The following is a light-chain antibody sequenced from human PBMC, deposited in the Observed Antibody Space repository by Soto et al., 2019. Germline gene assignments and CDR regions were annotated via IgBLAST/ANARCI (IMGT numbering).Light chain of an antibody. CDR1: SSDVGGFKY. CDR2: VVS. CDR3: GSYTSSDSPDV. Sequence: QSALTQPASVSGSPGQSITISCTGTSSDVGGFKYVSWYQQHPDKAPKVIIYVVSNRPSGVSNRFSGSKSGNTASLTISGLQAEDEADYYCGSYTSSDSPDVFGTGTKLTVL. J-gene: IGLJ1*01. V-gene: IGLV2-14*01.